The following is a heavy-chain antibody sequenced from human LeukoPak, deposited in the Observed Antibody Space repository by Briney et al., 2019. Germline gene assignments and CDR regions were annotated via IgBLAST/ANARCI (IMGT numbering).Heavy chain of an antibody. V-gene: IGHV1-18*01. D-gene: IGHD1-7*01. Sequence: ASVKVSCTASGYTFTSYAINWVRQAPGQGLEWMGWISAYNGNTNYAQKLQGRVTMTTDTSTNTAYMELRSLRSDDAAVYYCARMGWNYVAYFDYWGQGILVTVSS. CDR2: ISAYNGNT. CDR1: GYTFTSYA. CDR3: ARMGWNYVAYFDY. J-gene: IGHJ4*02.